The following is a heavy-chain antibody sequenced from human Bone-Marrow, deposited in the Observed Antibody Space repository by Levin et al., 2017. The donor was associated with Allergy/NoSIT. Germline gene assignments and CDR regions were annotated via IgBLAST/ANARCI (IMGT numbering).Heavy chain of an antibody. D-gene: IGHD5-12*01. CDR2: IYYSGST. V-gene: IGHV4-59*01. Sequence: PSETLSLTCTVSGGSISSYYWSWIRQPPGKGLEWIGYIYYSGSTNYNPSLKSRVTISVDTSKNQFSLKLSSVTAADTAVYYCARYSRSSGYGMDVWGQGTTVTVSS. J-gene: IGHJ6*02. CDR1: GGSISSYY. CDR3: ARYSRSSGYGMDV.